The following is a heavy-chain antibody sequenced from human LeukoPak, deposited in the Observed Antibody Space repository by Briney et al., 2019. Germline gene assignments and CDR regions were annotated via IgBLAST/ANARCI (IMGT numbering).Heavy chain of an antibody. CDR1: VFTFGTYA. V-gene: IGHV3-21*01. J-gene: IGHJ3*02. D-gene: IGHD4-11*01. CDR3: ARGDESLQRNDALDM. CDR2: ISRSWRDI. Sequence: GGSVSLSCAVSVFTFGTYAMKCARQARGRALEGVSSISRSWRDIYCADSVGGGLTSSRDNATESLYLQMNSLRVEDMAVYFCARGDESLQRNDALDMWGQGTMVTASS.